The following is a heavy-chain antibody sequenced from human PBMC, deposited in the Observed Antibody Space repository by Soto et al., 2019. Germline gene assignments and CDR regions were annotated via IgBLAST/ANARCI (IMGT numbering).Heavy chain of an antibody. V-gene: IGHV4-59*05. D-gene: IGHD3-16*02. CDR2: ICYGGST. J-gene: IGHJ4*02. Sequence: GSLRLSCAASGFTFSSYSMNWVRQPPGKGLEWIGSICYGGSTYYNPSLKSRVTISVDTSKNQFSLKLSSVTAADTAVYYCQMITFGGVIAQRDYFDYWGQGTLVTVSS. CDR1: GFTFSSYSMN. CDR3: QMITFGGVIAQRDYFDY.